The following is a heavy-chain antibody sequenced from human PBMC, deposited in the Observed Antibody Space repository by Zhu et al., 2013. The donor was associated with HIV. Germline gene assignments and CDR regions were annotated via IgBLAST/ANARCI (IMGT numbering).Heavy chain of an antibody. CDR1: GYTFTGYY. J-gene: IGHJ4*02. CDR2: INPNSGGT. Sequence: QVQLVQSGAEVKKPGASVKVSCKASGYTFTGYYMHWVRQAPGQGLEWMGWINPNSGGTNYAQKFQGRVTMTRDTSISTAYMELSRLRSDDTAVYYCARDPVVRGVIITVLDYWGQGTLVTVSS. CDR3: ARDPVVRGVIITVLDY. D-gene: IGHD3-10*01. V-gene: IGHV1-2*02.